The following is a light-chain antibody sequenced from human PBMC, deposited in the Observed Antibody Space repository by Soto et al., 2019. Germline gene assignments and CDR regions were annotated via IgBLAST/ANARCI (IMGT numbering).Light chain of an antibody. V-gene: IGLV1-47*01. Sequence: QSVLTQPPSASGTPGQRVTISCSGSYSNIGRNYVFWYLQVPGTAPKLLIYRNNHRPSWVPDRFSGSKSDSSASLAISGLRSDDEAYYYCATGDAFLSGLVFGGGTKVTVL. CDR2: RNN. CDR1: YSNIGRNY. CDR3: ATGDAFLSGLV. J-gene: IGLJ3*02.